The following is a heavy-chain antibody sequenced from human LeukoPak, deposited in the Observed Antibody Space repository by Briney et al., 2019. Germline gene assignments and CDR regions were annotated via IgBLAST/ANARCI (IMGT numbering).Heavy chain of an antibody. V-gene: IGHV3-48*03. CDR2: ISSNGSPI. J-gene: IGHJ2*01. Sequence: GGSLRLSCAASGFTFSSYEMNWVRQAPGKGLEWVSYISSNGSPIFYADSVKGRFTISGDNAKNSLSLLMNSLRAEDTAVYYCARDRRYYDSSGYYFHWYFDLWGRGTLVTVSS. D-gene: IGHD3-22*01. CDR3: ARDRRYYDSSGYYFHWYFDL. CDR1: GFTFSSYE.